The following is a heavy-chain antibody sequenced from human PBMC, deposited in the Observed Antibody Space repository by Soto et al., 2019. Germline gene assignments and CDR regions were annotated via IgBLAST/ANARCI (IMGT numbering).Heavy chain of an antibody. Sequence: QVQLVQSGAEVKKPGASVKVSCKASGYTFTNYYVHWVRQAPGQGLEWMGLINPSGGSTNYAQKFQGRVTMTRDTSTSTVYMELSSLRSEDTAVYYCVRGLVTVVTPPDYWGQGTLVTVSS. V-gene: IGHV1-46*01. D-gene: IGHD2-21*02. CDR3: VRGLVTVVTPPDY. CDR2: INPSGGST. CDR1: GYTFTNYY. J-gene: IGHJ4*02.